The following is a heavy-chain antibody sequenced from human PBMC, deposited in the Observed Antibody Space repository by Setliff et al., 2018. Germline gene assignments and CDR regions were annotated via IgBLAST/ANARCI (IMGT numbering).Heavy chain of an antibody. CDR2: IKQDGSEK. CDR3: ASHSSGWYVDY. J-gene: IGHJ4*02. D-gene: IGHD6-19*01. V-gene: IGHV3-7*01. Sequence: GSLRLSCAASGFTFSRYWMSWVRQAPGKGLEWVANIKQDGSEKYYVDSVKGRFTISRDNAKNSLYLQMNSLRAEDTAVYYCASHSSGWYVDYWGQGTLVTVSS. CDR1: GFTFSRYW.